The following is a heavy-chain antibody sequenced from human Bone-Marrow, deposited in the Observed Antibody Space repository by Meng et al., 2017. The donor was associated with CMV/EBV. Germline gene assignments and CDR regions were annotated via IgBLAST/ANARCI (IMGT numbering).Heavy chain of an antibody. CDR2: IYYSGST. J-gene: IGHJ4*02. D-gene: IGHD3-3*01. CDR3: ASHVLRFLEWLPPLDY. Sequence: SETLSLTCTVSGGSISSSGYYWGWIRQPPGKGLEWIGYIYYSGSTNYNPSLKSRVTISVDTSKNQFSLKLSSVTAADTAVYYCASHVLRFLEWLPPLDYWGQGTLVTVSS. V-gene: IGHV4-61*05. CDR1: GGSISSSGYY.